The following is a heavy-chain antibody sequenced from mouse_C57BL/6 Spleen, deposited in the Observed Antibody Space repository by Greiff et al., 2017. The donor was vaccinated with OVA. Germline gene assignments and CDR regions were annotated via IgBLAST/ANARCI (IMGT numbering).Heavy chain of an antibody. V-gene: IGHV1-52*01. J-gene: IGHJ3*01. CDR3: ARGDGSSYGTFAY. Sequence: QVQLQQPGAELVRPGSSVKLPCKASGYTFTSYWMHWVKQRPIQGLEWIGNIDPSDSETHYNQKFKDKATLTVDKSSSTAYMQLSSLTSEDSAVYYCARGDGSSYGTFAYWGQGTLVTVSA. D-gene: IGHD1-1*01. CDR2: IDPSDSET. CDR1: GYTFTSYW.